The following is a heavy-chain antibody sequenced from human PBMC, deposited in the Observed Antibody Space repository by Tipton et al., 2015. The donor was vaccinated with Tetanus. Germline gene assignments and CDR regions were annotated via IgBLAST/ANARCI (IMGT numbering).Heavy chain of an antibody. J-gene: IGHJ4*02. V-gene: IGHV4-39*01. D-gene: IGHD6-13*01. CDR2: IFYSGST. Sequence: TLSLTCTVSGGSISSISWIRQPPGKGLEWIGNIFYSGSTSYNPSLKSRVTLSVDTSRNQFSLKLTFVTAADTAIYYCAKHGDTSRNYYFDYWGQGALVTVSS. CDR3: AKHGDTSRNYYFDY. CDR1: GGSISSIS.